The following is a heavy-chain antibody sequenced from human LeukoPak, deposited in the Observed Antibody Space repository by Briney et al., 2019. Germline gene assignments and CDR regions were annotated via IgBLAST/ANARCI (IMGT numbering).Heavy chain of an antibody. J-gene: IGHJ5*02. CDR2: INHSGST. D-gene: IGHD3-22*01. V-gene: IGHV4-34*01. Sequence: SETLSLTCAVYGGSFSGYYWSWIRQPPGKGLEWIGEINHSGSTNYNPSLKSRVTISVDTSKNQFSLKLSSVTAADTAVYYCARGPWGTMIANNWFDPWGQGTLVTVSS. CDR1: GGSFSGYY. CDR3: ARGPWGTMIANNWFDP.